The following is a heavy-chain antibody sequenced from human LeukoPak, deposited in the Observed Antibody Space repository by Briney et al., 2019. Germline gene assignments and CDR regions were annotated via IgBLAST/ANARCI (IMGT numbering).Heavy chain of an antibody. V-gene: IGHV4-39*07. CDR1: GGSISSSSYY. D-gene: IGHD3-22*01. J-gene: IGHJ5*02. CDR2: ISHSGST. Sequence: SETLSLTCTVSGGSISSSSYYWGWIRQPPGKGLEWIGSISHSGSTYYNPSLKSRVTISVDTSKNQFSLRLTSMTAADTAVYYCARDCHHYYDSSRSEWFDPWGQGTLVTVSS. CDR3: ARDCHHYYDSSRSEWFDP.